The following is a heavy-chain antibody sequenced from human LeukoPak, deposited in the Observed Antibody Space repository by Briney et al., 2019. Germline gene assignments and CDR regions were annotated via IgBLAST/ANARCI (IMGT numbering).Heavy chain of an antibody. Sequence: ASVKVSCKASGGTVSSYAISWVRQAPGQGLEWMGRIIPIFGIANYAQKFQGRVTITADKSTSTAYMELSSLRSEDTAVYYCASGREGIAAAVPAEYFQHWGQGTLVTVSS. J-gene: IGHJ1*01. V-gene: IGHV1-69*04. CDR3: ASGREGIAAAVPAEYFQH. D-gene: IGHD6-13*01. CDR2: IIPIFGIA. CDR1: GGTVSSYA.